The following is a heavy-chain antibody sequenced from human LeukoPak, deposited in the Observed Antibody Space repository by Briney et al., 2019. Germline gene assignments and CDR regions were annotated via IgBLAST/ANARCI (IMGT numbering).Heavy chain of an antibody. CDR2: ISYDGRNK. V-gene: IGHV3-30*04. CDR3: ARETVLLWFGGVGVAFDI. D-gene: IGHD3-10*01. J-gene: IGHJ3*02. Sequence: PGGSLRLSCAASGFTFSSYAMHWVRQAPGKGLEGVAIISYDGRNKDYADTVKGRFPIPRDNSKTTLYLKMNSLRVEDMAVYYCARETVLLWFGGVGVAFDIWGEGTMVTVS. CDR1: GFTFSSYA.